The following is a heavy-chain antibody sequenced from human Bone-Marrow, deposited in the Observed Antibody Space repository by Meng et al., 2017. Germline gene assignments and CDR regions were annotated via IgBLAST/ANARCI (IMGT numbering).Heavy chain of an antibody. CDR3: ARDKDGYDFWSGSEDWFDT. Sequence: ASVKVSCKASGYTFTSYGISWVRQAPGQGLEWMGWISAYNGNTNYAQKLQGRVTMTTDTSTSTAYMELRSLRSDDTAVYYCARDKDGYDFWSGSEDWFDTWDQATVVTVSS. CDR1: GYTFTSYG. J-gene: IGHJ5*02. V-gene: IGHV1-18*01. D-gene: IGHD3-3*01. CDR2: ISAYNGNT.